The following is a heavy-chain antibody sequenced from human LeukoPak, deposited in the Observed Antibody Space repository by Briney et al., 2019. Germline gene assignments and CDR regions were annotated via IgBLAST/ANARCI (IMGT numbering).Heavy chain of an antibody. CDR3: ARAYSSSWYSHFDY. J-gene: IGHJ4*02. V-gene: IGHV4-59*08. D-gene: IGHD6-13*01. CDR1: GGSISRYY. Sequence: SETLSLTCTVSGGSISRYYWSWIRQPPGKGLEWIGYIYYSGSTNYNPSLKSRVTISVDTSKNQFSLKLSSVTAADTAVYYCARAYSSSWYSHFDYWGQGTLVTVSS. CDR2: IYYSGST.